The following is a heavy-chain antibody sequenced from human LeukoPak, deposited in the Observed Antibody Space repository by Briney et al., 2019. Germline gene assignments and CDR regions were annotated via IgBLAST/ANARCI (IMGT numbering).Heavy chain of an antibody. Sequence: APETLSLTCTVSGGSISSGGYYWSWIRQHPGKGLEWIGYIYYSGSTYYNPSLKSRVTISVDTSKNQFSLKLSSVTAADTAVYYCARDSSGYYFVSFGVDYWGQGTLVTVSS. CDR1: GGSISSGGYY. V-gene: IGHV4-31*03. CDR2: IYYSGST. J-gene: IGHJ4*02. D-gene: IGHD3-22*01. CDR3: ARDSSGYYFVSFGVDY.